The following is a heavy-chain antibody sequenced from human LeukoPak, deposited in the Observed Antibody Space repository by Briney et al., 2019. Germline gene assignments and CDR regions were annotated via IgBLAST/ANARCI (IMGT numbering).Heavy chain of an antibody. CDR3: ARGVNDFWSGGDY. CDR2: ISGSGGST. V-gene: IGHV3-23*01. CDR1: GFTFSSYA. D-gene: IGHD3-3*01. J-gene: IGHJ4*02. Sequence: GGSLRLSCAASGFTFSSYAMSWVRQAPGKGLEWVSAISGSGGSTYYADSVKGRFTISRDSSKSTLYLQMNSLRAEDTAVYYCARGVNDFWSGGDYWGQGTLVTVSS.